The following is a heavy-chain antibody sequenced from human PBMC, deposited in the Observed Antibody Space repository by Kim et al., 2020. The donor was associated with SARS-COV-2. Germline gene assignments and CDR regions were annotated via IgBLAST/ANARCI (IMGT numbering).Heavy chain of an antibody. J-gene: IGHJ6*02. Sequence: SETLSLTCAVSGASVTDDNWWSWVRQPPGKGLEWIAEVFHSGTTSYNPSLKGRVTISVDQSKNQFSLTLSSVTAADTAVYYCARQHYYYGIDVWGQGT. CDR2: VFHSGTT. CDR1: GASVTDDNW. V-gene: IGHV4-4*02. CDR3: ARQHYYYGIDV.